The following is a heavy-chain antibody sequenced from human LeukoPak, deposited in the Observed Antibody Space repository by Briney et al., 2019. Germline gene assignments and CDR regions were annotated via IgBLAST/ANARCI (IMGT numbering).Heavy chain of an antibody. CDR1: GYTFTSYD. CDR3: ARGPPNWGYNY. J-gene: IGHJ4*02. V-gene: IGHV1-8*01. D-gene: IGHD7-27*01. CDR2: MSPNSGDT. Sequence: ASVTVSCTASGYTFTSYDFNWVRQATGQRPEWMGWMSPNSGDTGYAQKFQDRVTMTRNTSISTAYMELSSLRSDDTAVYYCARGPPNWGYNYWGPGTLVTVSS.